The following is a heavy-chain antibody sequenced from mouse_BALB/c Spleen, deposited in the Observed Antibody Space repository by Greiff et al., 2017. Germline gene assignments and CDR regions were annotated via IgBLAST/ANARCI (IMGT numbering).Heavy chain of an antibody. CDR2: ISYSGST. J-gene: IGHJ3*01. D-gene: IGHD2-3*01. CDR1: GYSITSDYS. V-gene: IGHV3-2*02. Sequence: EVQLQESGPGLVKPSQSLSLTCTVTGYSITSDYSWNWIRQFPGNKLEWMGYISYSGSTSYNPSLKSRISITRDTSKNQFFLQLNSVTTEDTATYDCARYLIYDGSPFAYWGQGTLVTVSA. CDR3: ARYLIYDGSPFAY.